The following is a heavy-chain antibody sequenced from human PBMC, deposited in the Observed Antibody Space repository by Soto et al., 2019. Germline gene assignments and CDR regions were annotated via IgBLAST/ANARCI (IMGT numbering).Heavy chain of an antibody. D-gene: IGHD2-15*01. Sequence: GGSLRLSCAASGFTFSSYAMSWVLQAPGKGLEWVSAISGSGGSTYYADSVKGRFTISRDNSKNTLYLQMNSLRAEDTAVYYCAKDAKGYCSGGSCYTGFYYFDYWGQGTLVTVSS. CDR3: AKDAKGYCSGGSCYTGFYYFDY. V-gene: IGHV3-23*01. CDR2: ISGSGGST. CDR1: GFTFSSYA. J-gene: IGHJ4*02.